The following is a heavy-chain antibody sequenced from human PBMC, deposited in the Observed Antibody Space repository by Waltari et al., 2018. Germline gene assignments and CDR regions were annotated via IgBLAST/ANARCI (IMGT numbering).Heavy chain of an antibody. CDR3: ARDRKSYRTSPYYYYYYMDV. J-gene: IGHJ6*03. V-gene: IGHV1-69*04. D-gene: IGHD1-26*01. Sequence: QVQLVQSGAEVKKPGSSVKVSCKASGGTFSSYAISWVRQAPGQGLEWMGGIIPILGIANYAQKFRGRVTITADESTSTAYMELSSLRSEDTAVYYCARDRKSYRTSPYYYYYYMDVWGKGTTVTVSS. CDR1: GGTFSSYA. CDR2: IIPILGIA.